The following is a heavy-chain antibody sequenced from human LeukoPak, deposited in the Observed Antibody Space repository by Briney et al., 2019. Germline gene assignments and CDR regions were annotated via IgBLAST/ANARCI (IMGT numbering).Heavy chain of an antibody. J-gene: IGHJ4*02. CDR1: GFTFSTYS. CDR3: GRGVVPEAIQPFDY. CDR2: ISGSSSTI. D-gene: IGHD2-2*01. Sequence: GGSLRLSCAASGFTFSTYSMNWVRQAPGKGLEWISHISGSSSTIYYADSVKGRFTISRDNAENSLYLQMNSLRAEDTAVYYCGRGVVPEAIQPFDYWGQGTLVTVSS. V-gene: IGHV3-48*01.